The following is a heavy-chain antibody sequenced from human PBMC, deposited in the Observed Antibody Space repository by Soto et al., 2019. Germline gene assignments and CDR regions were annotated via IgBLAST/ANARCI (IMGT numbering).Heavy chain of an antibody. CDR2: IRSKTDGGTT. CDR3: ITLSELVVSTLGCF. J-gene: IGHJ1*01. V-gene: IGHV3-15*07. D-gene: IGHD2-8*02. Sequence: EVQLVESGGGLVKPGGSLRVSCAASGFTFTDARMHWVRQAPGKGLEWVGRIRSKTDGGTTDYAPPVRGRFIISRDHSKNTLYLQMNSLESEDTAVYYCITLSELVVSTLGCFWGQGTLVTVAA. CDR1: GFTFTDAR.